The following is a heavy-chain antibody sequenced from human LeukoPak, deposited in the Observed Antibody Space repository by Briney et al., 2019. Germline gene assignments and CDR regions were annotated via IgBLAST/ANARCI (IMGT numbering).Heavy chain of an antibody. Sequence: PGGSLRLSCAASGFTFSSYSMNWVRQAPGKGLEWVSSISSSSSYIYYADSVKGRFTISRDNAKNSLYLQMNSLRAEDTAVYYCARATYGTVAGTVFDYWGKGTLVTVSS. CDR1: GFTFSSYS. J-gene: IGHJ4*02. V-gene: IGHV3-21*01. CDR2: ISSSSSYI. CDR3: ARATYGTVAGTVFDY. D-gene: IGHD6-19*01.